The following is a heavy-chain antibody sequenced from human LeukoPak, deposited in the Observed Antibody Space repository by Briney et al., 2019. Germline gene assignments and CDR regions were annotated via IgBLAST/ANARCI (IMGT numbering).Heavy chain of an antibody. Sequence: SVKVSCKASGGTFISYAISWVRQAPGQGLEWMGRIIPILGIANYAQKFQGRVTITADKSTSTAYMELSSLRSEDTAVYYCARFSRQLVPWFDPWGQGTLVTVSS. CDR3: ARFSRQLVPWFDP. V-gene: IGHV1-69*04. J-gene: IGHJ5*02. D-gene: IGHD6-13*01. CDR2: IIPILGIA. CDR1: GGTFISYA.